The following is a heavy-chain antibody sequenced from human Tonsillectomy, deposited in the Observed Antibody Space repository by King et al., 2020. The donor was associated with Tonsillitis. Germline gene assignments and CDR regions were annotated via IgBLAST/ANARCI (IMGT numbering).Heavy chain of an antibody. Sequence: QLVQSGAEVKKPGASVKISCEASGFTFSSNYVHWVRQAPGQGLEWMGLVNRPGVTTTRYAPKFQGRVRMSTDTSASTVYMEVTSLTSDDTAVYYCARDRFDNSGDNFYGMDVWGQGTTVTVSS. CDR3: ARDRFDNSGDNFYGMDV. CDR1: GFTFSSNY. CDR2: VNRPGVTTT. D-gene: IGHD4-17*01. V-gene: IGHV1-46*01. J-gene: IGHJ6*02.